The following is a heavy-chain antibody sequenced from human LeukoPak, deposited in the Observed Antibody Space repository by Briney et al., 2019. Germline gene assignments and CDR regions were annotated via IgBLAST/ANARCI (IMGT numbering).Heavy chain of an antibody. J-gene: IGHJ6*03. CDR3: ATSGELRYCSSTNCPPYYYMDV. CDR2: INPNSGGT. D-gene: IGHD2-2*01. V-gene: IGHV1-2*02. Sequence: ASLKVSCKASGYTFTGYFMHWVRQAPGQGLEWMGWINPNSGGTNYAQKFQGRVTMTRDTSISTAYMELSRLRSDDTAVYYCATSGELRYCSSTNCPPYYYMDVWGKGTTVTVSS. CDR1: GYTFTGYF.